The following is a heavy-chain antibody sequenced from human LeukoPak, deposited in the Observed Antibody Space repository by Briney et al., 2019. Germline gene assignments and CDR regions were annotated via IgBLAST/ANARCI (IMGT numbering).Heavy chain of an antibody. CDR3: AKAFGGYCFDY. CDR2: ISGNGVSP. V-gene: IGHV3-23*01. J-gene: IGHJ4*02. CDR1: GFTFSNYA. D-gene: IGHD3-10*01. Sequence: GGTLRLSCAASGFTFSNYAMSWVRQAPGKGLEWVSLISGNGVSPYYADSVKGRFTISRDNSKNTMYLQMNSPRAEDTAVYYCAKAFGGYCFDYWGQGTLVTVSS.